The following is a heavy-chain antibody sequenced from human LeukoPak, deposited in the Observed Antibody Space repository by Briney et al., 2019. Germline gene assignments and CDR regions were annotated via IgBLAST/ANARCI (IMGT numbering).Heavy chain of an antibody. Sequence: VKVSCKVSGYTLTELSMHWVRQAPGKGLEWMGGFDPEDGETIYAQKFQGRVTMTEDTSTDTAYMELSSLRSEDTAVYYCATDREVVAAAASHAFDIWGQGTMVTVSS. CDR2: FDPEDGET. V-gene: IGHV1-24*01. J-gene: IGHJ3*02. CDR1: GYTLTELS. CDR3: ATDREVVAAAASHAFDI. D-gene: IGHD6-13*01.